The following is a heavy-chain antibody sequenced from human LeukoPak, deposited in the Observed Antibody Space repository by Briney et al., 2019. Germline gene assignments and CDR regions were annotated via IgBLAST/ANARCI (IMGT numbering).Heavy chain of an antibody. V-gene: IGHV3-30*18. CDR3: AKDRYGSGSYPLFDY. CDR2: ISFDGSNL. Sequence: PGKSLGLSCAASGFTFSNYAMHWVRQAPGKGLEWVAVISFDGSNLYYGDSVKGRFTVSRDNSKNTVYLQMSSLRGDDAAVYYCAKDRYGSGSYPLFDYWGQGTLVTVSS. D-gene: IGHD3-10*01. CDR1: GFTFSNYA. J-gene: IGHJ4*02.